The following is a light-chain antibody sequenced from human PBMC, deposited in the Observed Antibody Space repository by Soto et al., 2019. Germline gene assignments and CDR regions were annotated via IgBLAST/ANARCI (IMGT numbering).Light chain of an antibody. CDR1: SGSVSTNYY. Sequence: QAVVTQEPSFSVSPGGTVTLTCGLSSGSVSTNYYPSWYQQTPGQASRTLIYRTNTRSSGVPDRFSGSILGNKAALTITGAQADDESDYYCVLYMGSVPVFGGGTKVTVL. CDR3: VLYMGSVPV. J-gene: IGLJ2*01. V-gene: IGLV8-61*01. CDR2: RTN.